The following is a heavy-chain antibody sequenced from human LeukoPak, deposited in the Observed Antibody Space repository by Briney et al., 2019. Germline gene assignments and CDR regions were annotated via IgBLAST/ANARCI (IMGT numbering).Heavy chain of an antibody. Sequence: GGSLRFSCAASGCTFTSHGMHWVRQAPGKGLQWVAFIRSDATNKYYADSVKGRFSISRDNSKNTLYLQMNSLRGDDTAVYYCARDRDWAFDYWGQGNLVTVSS. CDR1: GCTFTSHG. D-gene: IGHD3/OR15-3a*01. CDR2: IRSDATNK. CDR3: ARDRDWAFDY. V-gene: IGHV3-30*02. J-gene: IGHJ4*02.